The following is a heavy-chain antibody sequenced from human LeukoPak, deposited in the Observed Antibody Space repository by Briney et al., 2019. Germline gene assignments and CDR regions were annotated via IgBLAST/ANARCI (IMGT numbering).Heavy chain of an antibody. Sequence: PGGSLRLSCAASGFTFSSYWMSWVRLAPGKGLEWVANIKQDGSEKYYVDSVKGRLTISRDDAKNSLFLQFHSLRVDDTAVYYCTRLAPGSSRDYWGQGTLVTVSS. V-gene: IGHV3-7*01. CDR1: GFTFSSYW. D-gene: IGHD2-15*01. J-gene: IGHJ4*02. CDR3: TRLAPGSSRDY. CDR2: IKQDGSEK.